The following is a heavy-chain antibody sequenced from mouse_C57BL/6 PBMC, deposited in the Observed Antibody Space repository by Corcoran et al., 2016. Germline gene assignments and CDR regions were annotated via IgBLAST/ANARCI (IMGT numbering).Heavy chain of an antibody. CDR1: GYSFTDYY. CDR3: AGPYYFDN. Sequence: QVQLKQSGAELVRPGASVKLSCKVSGYSFTDYYINWVKQRPGQGLEWIARIYPGNGNAYYNEKFKGKATLTAEKSSSTAYMQLSSLTSADSAVYFCAGPYYFDNWGQGTTLTVSS. V-gene: IGHV1-76*01. CDR2: IYPGNGNA. J-gene: IGHJ2*01.